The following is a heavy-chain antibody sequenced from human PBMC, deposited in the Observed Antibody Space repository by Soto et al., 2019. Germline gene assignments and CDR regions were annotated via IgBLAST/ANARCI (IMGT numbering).Heavy chain of an antibody. Sequence: SETLSLTCAVYGGSFSGYYWSWIRQPPGKGLEWIGEINHSGSTNYNPSLKSRVTISVDTSKNQFSLKLSSVTAADTAVYYCARGRDRITIFGVVSNFFDPWGQGTLVTVSS. CDR2: INHSGST. CDR3: ARGRDRITIFGVVSNFFDP. CDR1: GGSFSGYY. D-gene: IGHD3-3*01. V-gene: IGHV4-34*01. J-gene: IGHJ5*02.